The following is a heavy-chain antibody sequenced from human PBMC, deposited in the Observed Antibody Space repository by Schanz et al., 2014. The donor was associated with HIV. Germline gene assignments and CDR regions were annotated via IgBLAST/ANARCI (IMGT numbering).Heavy chain of an antibody. CDR3: AKVATWDYYGMDV. CDR1: GFTFDDYA. Sequence: EAHLVESGGGLVQPGRSLRLSCAASGFTFDDYAMHWVRQAPGKGLEWVSDIRGGGDTYYADSVRGRFTFSRDSSRNTLYLQMNSLRAEDTAVYYCAKVATWDYYGMDVWGQGTTVTVSS. V-gene: IGHV3-23*04. CDR2: IRGGGDT. J-gene: IGHJ6*02.